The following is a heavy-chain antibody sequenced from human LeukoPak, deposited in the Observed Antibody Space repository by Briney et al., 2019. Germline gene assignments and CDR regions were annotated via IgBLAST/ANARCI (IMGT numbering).Heavy chain of an antibody. V-gene: IGHV4-59*01. CDR3: ARAGYCSGGSCYGDAFDI. D-gene: IGHD2-15*01. CDR2: IHDSGIT. Sequence: SETLSLTCTVSGGSISDSYWSWIRQPPGKGPEWIGKIHDSGITNYNPSLKSRVTFSVDTSKKQFSLNLNSVTAADAAVYYCARAGYCSGGSCYGDAFDIWGQGTMVTVSS. CDR1: GGSISDSY. J-gene: IGHJ3*02.